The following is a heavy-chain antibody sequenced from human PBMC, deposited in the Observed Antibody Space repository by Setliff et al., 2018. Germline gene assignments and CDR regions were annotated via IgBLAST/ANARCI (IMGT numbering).Heavy chain of an antibody. CDR3: ARVKPFAMDV. V-gene: IGHV3-53*01. CDR1: GDSFSDYY. J-gene: IGHJ4*02. Sequence: ETLSLTCAVYGDSFSDYYWSWVRQAPGKGLEWVSVIYATGTTYYADSVKGRFTVSRDNAENSLYLQVNRLRAEDTAVYYCARVKPFAMDVWGQGALVTVSS. CDR2: IYATGTT.